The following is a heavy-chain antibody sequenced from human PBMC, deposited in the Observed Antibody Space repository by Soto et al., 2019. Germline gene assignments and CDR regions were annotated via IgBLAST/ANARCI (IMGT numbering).Heavy chain of an antibody. V-gene: IGHV1-46*03. Sequence: ASVKVSCKASGYTFTSYYMHWVRQAPGQGLEWMGIINPSGGSTSYAQKFQGRVTMTRDTSTSTVYMELSSLRSEDTAVYYCARGIAVAGTRFLGWFDSWGQGTLVTVSS. D-gene: IGHD6-19*01. J-gene: IGHJ5*01. CDR1: GYTFTSYY. CDR3: ARGIAVAGTRFLGWFDS. CDR2: INPSGGST.